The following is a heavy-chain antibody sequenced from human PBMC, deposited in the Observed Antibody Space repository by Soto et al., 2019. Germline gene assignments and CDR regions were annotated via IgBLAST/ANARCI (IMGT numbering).Heavy chain of an antibody. CDR2: IRSKAYGGTT. CDR1: GFTFGDYA. V-gene: IGHV3-49*03. J-gene: IGHJ6*02. CDR3: TRAFKGSGSYYYYYYGMDV. Sequence: GGSPRLSCTASGFTFGDYAMSWFRQAPGKGLEWVGFIRSKAYGGTTEYAASVKGRFTISRDDSKSIAYLQMNSLKTEDTAVYYCTRAFKGSGSYYYYYYGMDVWGQGTTVTAP. D-gene: IGHD3-10*01.